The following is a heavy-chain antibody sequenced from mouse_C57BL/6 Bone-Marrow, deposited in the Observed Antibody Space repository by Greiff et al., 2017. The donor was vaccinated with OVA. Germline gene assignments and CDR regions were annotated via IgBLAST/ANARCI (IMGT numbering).Heavy chain of an antibody. Sequence: QVHVKQPGTELVKPGASVKLSCKASGYTFTSYWMHWVKQRPGQGLEWIGNINPSNGGTNYNEKFKSKATLTVDKSSSTAYMQLSSLTSEDSAVYYCARENYSNYEDAMDYWGQGTSVTVSS. D-gene: IGHD2-5*01. V-gene: IGHV1-53*01. CDR2: INPSNGGT. CDR1: GYTFTSYW. CDR3: ARENYSNYEDAMDY. J-gene: IGHJ4*01.